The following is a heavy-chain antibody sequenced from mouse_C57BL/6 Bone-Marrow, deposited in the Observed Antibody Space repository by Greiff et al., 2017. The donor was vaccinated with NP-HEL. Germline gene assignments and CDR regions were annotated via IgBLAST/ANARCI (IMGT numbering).Heavy chain of an antibody. CDR3: ARFGYDYYFDY. D-gene: IGHD2-2*01. J-gene: IGHJ2*01. V-gene: IGHV1-81*01. CDR2: IYPRSGNT. Sequence: VQRVESGAELARPGASVKLSCKASGYTFTSYGISWVKQRTGQGLEWIGEIYPRSGNTYYNEKFKGKATLTADKSSSTAYMELRSLTSEDSAVYFCARFGYDYYFDYWGQGTTLTVSS. CDR1: GYTFTSYG.